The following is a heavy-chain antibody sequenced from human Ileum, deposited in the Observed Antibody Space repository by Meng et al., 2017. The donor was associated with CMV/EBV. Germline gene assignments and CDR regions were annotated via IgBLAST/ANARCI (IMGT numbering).Heavy chain of an antibody. D-gene: IGHD2-2*02. CDR3: AKRSPLGYCSSTSCYTPWFDP. Sequence: SDGMHWVRQSPGKGLEWVAFIRYDGSNKYYADSVKGRFTISRENSKNTLYLQMNSLRAEDTAVYYCAKRSPLGYCSSTSCYTPWFDPWGQGTLVTVSS. V-gene: IGHV3-30*02. J-gene: IGHJ5*02. CDR2: IRYDGSNK. CDR1: SDG.